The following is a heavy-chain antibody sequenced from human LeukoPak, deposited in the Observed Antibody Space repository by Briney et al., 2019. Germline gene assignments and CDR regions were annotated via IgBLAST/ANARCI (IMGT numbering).Heavy chain of an antibody. CDR1: GFTLSSYG. D-gene: IGHD3-10*01. J-gene: IGHJ4*02. CDR2: ISGSGGST. Sequence: GGSLRLSCAASGFTLSSYGMSWVRQAPGKGLEWVSAISGSGGSTYYADSVKGRFTISRDNSKNTLYLQMNSLRAEDTAVYYCAKDMVRGVTIPSYYFDYWGQGTLVTVSS. CDR3: AKDMVRGVTIPSYYFDY. V-gene: IGHV3-23*01.